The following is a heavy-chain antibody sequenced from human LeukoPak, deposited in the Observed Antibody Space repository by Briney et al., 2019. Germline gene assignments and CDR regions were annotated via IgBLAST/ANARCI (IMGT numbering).Heavy chain of an antibody. Sequence: GTSLRLSCAASGFTFRSHGMHWVRQAPGKGLEWVAFIWYDGSNKYYTDSVKGRFTISRDNSKNTLYLQMNSLRAEDTAVYCCAGDRATSYFDYWGQGALVTIPS. CDR3: AGDRATSYFDY. V-gene: IGHV3-33*01. CDR2: IWYDGSNK. D-gene: IGHD1-26*01. CDR1: GFTFRSHG. J-gene: IGHJ4*02.